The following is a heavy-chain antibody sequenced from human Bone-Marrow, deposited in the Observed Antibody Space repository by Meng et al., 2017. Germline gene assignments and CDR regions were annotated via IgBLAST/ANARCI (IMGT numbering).Heavy chain of an antibody. CDR1: GYTFTGYY. Sequence: ASVKVSCKASGYTFTGYYMHWVRQAPGQGLEWMGWINPNSGGTNYAQKFQGRVTMTTDTSTSTAYMELRSLRSDDTAVYYCARFYNNYPCNNCFDPWGQGTLVTVSS. D-gene: IGHD4-11*01. CDR2: INPNSGGT. V-gene: IGHV1-2*02. CDR3: ARFYNNYPCNNCFDP. J-gene: IGHJ5*02.